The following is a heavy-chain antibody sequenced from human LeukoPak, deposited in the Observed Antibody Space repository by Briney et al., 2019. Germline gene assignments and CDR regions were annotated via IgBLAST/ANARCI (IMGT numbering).Heavy chain of an antibody. J-gene: IGHJ4*02. CDR2: ISAYNGNT. CDR3: ARGRGLGYGDYGKFDY. D-gene: IGHD4-17*01. Sequence: ALVKVSCKASGYTFTSYGISWVRQAPGQGLEWMGWISAYNGNTNYAQKLQGRVTMTTDTSTSTAYMELRSLRSDDTAVYYCARGRGLGYGDYGKFDYWGQGTLVTVSS. V-gene: IGHV1-18*01. CDR1: GYTFTSYG.